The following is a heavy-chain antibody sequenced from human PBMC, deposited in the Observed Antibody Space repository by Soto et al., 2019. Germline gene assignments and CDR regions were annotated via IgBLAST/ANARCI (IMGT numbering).Heavy chain of an antibody. CDR1: GFTFSSYA. J-gene: IGHJ6*02. CDR2: ISGSGGST. V-gene: IGHV3-23*01. CDR3: AKSLSLYYYYGMDV. Sequence: GGSLRLSCAASGFTFSSYALSWVRQAPWKGLEWVSAISGSGGSTYYADSVKGRFTISRDNSKNTLYLQMNSLRAEDTAVYYCAKSLSLYYYYGMDVSGQGPTVTVSS. D-gene: IGHD3-16*02.